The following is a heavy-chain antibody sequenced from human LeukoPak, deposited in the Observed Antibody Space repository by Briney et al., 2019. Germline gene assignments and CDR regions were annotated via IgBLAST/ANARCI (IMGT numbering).Heavy chain of an antibody. Sequence: GASVKVSCKVSGYTLTELSMHWVRQAPGKGLEWMGGFDPEDGETIYAQKFQGRVTMTEDTSTDTAHMELSSLRSEDTAVYYCARAHQQPEDDFWSGCLDYWGQGTLVTVSS. V-gene: IGHV1-24*01. CDR2: FDPEDGET. CDR3: ARAHQQPEDDFWSGCLDY. J-gene: IGHJ4*02. CDR1: GYTLTELS. D-gene: IGHD3-3*01.